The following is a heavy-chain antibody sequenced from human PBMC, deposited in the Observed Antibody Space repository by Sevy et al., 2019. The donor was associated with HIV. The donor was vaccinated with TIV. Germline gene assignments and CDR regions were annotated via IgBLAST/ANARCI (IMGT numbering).Heavy chain of an antibody. J-gene: IGHJ5*02. D-gene: IGHD3-16*01. Sequence: SETLSLTCAVSGGSISSGGYSWSWIRQPPGKGLEWIGYIYHSGSTYYNPSLKSRVTISVDRSKNQFSLKLGSVTAADTAVYYCARVDYIWGSYHNWFDPWGQGTLVTVSS. CDR3: ARVDYIWGSYHNWFDP. V-gene: IGHV4-30-2*01. CDR1: GGSISSGGYS. CDR2: IYHSGST.